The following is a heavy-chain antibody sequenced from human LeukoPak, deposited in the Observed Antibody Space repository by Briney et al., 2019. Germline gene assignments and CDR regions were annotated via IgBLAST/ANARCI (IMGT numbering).Heavy chain of an antibody. CDR2: ISWHTGTT. CDR3: AKSGRKYYPVLGLDF. Sequence: PGRSLRLSCAASGFPSDDYAMHWVRQAPGKGLEWVSGISWHTGTTGYAESVKGRFTISSDSAKNSLYLQMDSLRVEDTALYYCAKSGRKYYPVLGLDFWGQGALVTVSS. V-gene: IGHV3-9*02. J-gene: IGHJ4*02. D-gene: IGHD1-26*01. CDR1: GFPSDDYA.